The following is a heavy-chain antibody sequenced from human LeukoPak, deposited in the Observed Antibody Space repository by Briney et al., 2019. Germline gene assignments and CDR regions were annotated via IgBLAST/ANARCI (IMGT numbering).Heavy chain of an antibody. Sequence: PSETLSLTCNVSGASISSGRNYWGWIRQSPGKGLEWIGSIYYSGSTYYNPSLKSRVTISVDTSKNQFSLKLSSVTAADTAVYYCARLGRDGRDGYKSPLRGNWFDPWGQGTLVTVSS. CDR3: ARLGRDGRDGYKSPLRGNWFDP. D-gene: IGHD5-24*01. J-gene: IGHJ5*02. CDR1: GASISSGRNY. CDR2: IYYSGST. V-gene: IGHV4-39*01.